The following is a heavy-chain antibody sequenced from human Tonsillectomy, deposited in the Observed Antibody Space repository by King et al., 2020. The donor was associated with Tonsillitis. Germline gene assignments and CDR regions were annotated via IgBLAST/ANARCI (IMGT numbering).Heavy chain of an antibody. Sequence: VQLVESGGGVVQPGRSLKLSCAASGFTFSSYAMHWVRQAPGKGLQWVTVISYDGDYEYYADSVKGRFTISRDNSKNTLYLQMNSLRPEDTAVYYCARGSTTGLKDSNDFWGLGTLVTVSS. CDR2: ISYDGDYE. V-gene: IGHV3-30-3*01. D-gene: IGHD1-14*01. J-gene: IGHJ4*02. CDR1: GFTFSSYA. CDR3: ARGSTTGLKDSNDF.